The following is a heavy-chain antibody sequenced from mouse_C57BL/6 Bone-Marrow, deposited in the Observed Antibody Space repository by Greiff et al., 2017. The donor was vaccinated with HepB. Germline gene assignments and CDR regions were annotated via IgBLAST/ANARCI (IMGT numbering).Heavy chain of an antibody. CDR2: IDPENGDT. CDR3: PRQLRLYWYFDV. V-gene: IGHV14-4*01. J-gene: IGHJ1*03. CDR1: GFNIKDDY. D-gene: IGHD3-2*02. Sequence: EVQLQQSGAELVRPGASVKLSCTASGFNIKDDYMHWVKQRPEQGLEWIGWIDPENGDTEYASKFQGKATITADTSSNTAYLQLSSLTSEDTAVYYCPRQLRLYWYFDVWGTGTTVTVSS.